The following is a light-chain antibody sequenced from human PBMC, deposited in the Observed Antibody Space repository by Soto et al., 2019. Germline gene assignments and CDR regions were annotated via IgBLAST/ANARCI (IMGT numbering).Light chain of an antibody. Sequence: QSALTQPASVSGSPGQSITISCTGTSSDVGGYNYVSWYQQHPGKAPKLMIYEVSNRPSGVSNRFSGSKSGNTASLTISVLQDEDEDDYYCSSYTSSSTRVFGGGTKLTVL. CDR1: SSDVGGYNY. J-gene: IGLJ3*02. CDR3: SSYTSSSTRV. V-gene: IGLV2-14*01. CDR2: EVS.